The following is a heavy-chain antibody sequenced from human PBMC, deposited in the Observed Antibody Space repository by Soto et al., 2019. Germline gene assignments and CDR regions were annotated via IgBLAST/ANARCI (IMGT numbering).Heavy chain of an antibody. CDR1: GFPFSQYA. V-gene: IGHV3-23*01. Sequence: GGSLRLSCTASGFPFSQYAMIWVRQTPRKGLEWVSAISGSGSKTYFADSVKGRFTMSRDNSKNTMDMQMNSLRVDETAVYYCAQITDTLDSYYYGMDVWGQGTTVTVSS. D-gene: IGHD5-18*01. CDR2: ISGSGSKT. CDR3: AQITDTLDSYYYGMDV. J-gene: IGHJ6*02.